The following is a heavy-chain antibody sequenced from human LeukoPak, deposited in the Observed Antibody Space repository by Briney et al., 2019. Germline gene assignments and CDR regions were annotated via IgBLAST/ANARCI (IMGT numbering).Heavy chain of an antibody. Sequence: GSSVKVTCKASGDTFSSYAISWVRQAPGQGLEWMGGIIPIFGTANYAQKFQGRVTITADESTSTAYMELSSLRSEDTAVYYCARDGYSSSSFTPFDYWGQGTLVTVSS. CDR1: GDTFSSYA. V-gene: IGHV1-69*01. CDR2: IIPIFGTA. D-gene: IGHD6-6*01. J-gene: IGHJ4*02. CDR3: ARDGYSSSSFTPFDY.